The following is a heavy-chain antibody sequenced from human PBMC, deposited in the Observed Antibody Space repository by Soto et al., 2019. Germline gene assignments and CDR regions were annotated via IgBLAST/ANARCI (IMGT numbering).Heavy chain of an antibody. Sequence: SETLSLTCTVSGGSISSHYWSWIRQPPGKGLEWIGYIYYSGSTNHNPSLKSQVTISIDTSKKQFSLKLSSVTAADTAVYYCARVGGSYSTFDIWGQGTMVTVSS. CDR3: ARVGGSYSTFDI. J-gene: IGHJ3*02. D-gene: IGHD2-21*01. CDR1: GGSISSHY. V-gene: IGHV4-59*11. CDR2: IYYSGST.